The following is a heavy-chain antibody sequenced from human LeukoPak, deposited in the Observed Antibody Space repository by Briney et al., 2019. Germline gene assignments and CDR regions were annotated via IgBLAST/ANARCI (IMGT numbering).Heavy chain of an antibody. J-gene: IGHJ4*02. V-gene: IGHV4-34*01. D-gene: IGHD4-17*01. Sequence: SETLSLTCAVYGGSFSGYYWSWIRQPPGKGLEWIGEINHSGSTNYNPSLKSRVTISVDTSKNQFSLKLSSVTAADTAVYYCARGLAYYGDYETFDYWGQGTLVTVSS. CDR2: INHSGST. CDR1: GGSFSGYY. CDR3: ARGLAYYGDYETFDY.